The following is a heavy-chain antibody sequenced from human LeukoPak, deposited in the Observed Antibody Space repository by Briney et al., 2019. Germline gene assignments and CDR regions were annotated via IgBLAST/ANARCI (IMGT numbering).Heavy chain of an antibody. CDR1: GYTFTSYW. D-gene: IGHD3-10*01. V-gene: IGHV5-51*01. Sequence: GESLKISCQGSGYTFTSYWIGWVRQMPGKGLEWMGIIYPGDSDTRYSPSFQGQVTISADKSISTAYLQWSSLKASDTAMYYCARREDYYGSGSTANWFDPWGQGTLVTVSS. CDR3: ARREDYYGSGSTANWFDP. J-gene: IGHJ5*02. CDR2: IYPGDSDT.